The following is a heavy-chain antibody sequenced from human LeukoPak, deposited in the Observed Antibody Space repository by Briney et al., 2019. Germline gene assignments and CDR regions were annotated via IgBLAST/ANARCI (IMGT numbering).Heavy chain of an antibody. Sequence: GSLRLSCAASGFTFSDYYMSWIRQAPGKGLEWVSYISSSGSTIYYADSVKGRFTISSDNAKNSLYLQMNSLRAEDTAVYYCARDCWDYYDSSGYCIDYWGQGTLVTVSS. CDR1: GFTFSDYY. D-gene: IGHD3-22*01. J-gene: IGHJ4*02. CDR2: ISSSGSTI. V-gene: IGHV3-11*04. CDR3: ARDCWDYYDSSGYCIDY.